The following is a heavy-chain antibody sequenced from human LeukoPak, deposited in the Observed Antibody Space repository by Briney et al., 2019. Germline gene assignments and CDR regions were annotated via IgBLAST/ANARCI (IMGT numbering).Heavy chain of an antibody. J-gene: IGHJ4*02. CDR2: IYYSGST. D-gene: IGHD6-13*01. CDR1: GGSINSSSSYY. V-gene: IGHV4-39*01. CDR3: ARRGPTIAAAVADFNY. Sequence: SETLSLTCAVSGGSINSSSSYYWGWIRQPPGKGLEWIGSIYYSGSTYYNPSLKSRVTISVDTSKNQFSLKLSSVTAADTAVYYCARRGPTIAAAVADFNYWGQGTLVTVSS.